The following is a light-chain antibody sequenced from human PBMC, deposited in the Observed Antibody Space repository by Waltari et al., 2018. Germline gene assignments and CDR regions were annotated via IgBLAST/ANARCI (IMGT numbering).Light chain of an antibody. V-gene: IGLV2-23*02. J-gene: IGLJ3*02. Sequence: QSALTQPASVSGSPGQSVTISCTGASRDIGRYDIVSWCQQHPGNAPKLIICDVSKRPSGVSDRFSGSKSGDTASLTISGLQFEDEADYYCCSYAGNYIWVFGGGTRLTVL. CDR2: DVS. CDR3: CSYAGNYIWV. CDR1: SRDIGRYDI.